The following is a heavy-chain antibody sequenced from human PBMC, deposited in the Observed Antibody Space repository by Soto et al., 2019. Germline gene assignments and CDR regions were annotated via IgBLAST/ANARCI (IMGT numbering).Heavy chain of an antibody. D-gene: IGHD3-9*01. V-gene: IGHV1-18*04. CDR2: ISAYNGNT. J-gene: IGHJ6*02. Sequence: ASGNVSCKASGYTFTSYGISWVRQAPGQGLEWMGWISAYNGNTNYAQKLQGRVTMTTDTSTSAAYMVLRSLRSDDTAVYYCGSWGHYYDMLTGYKDDYFYGVYVWGQGTAVTVSS. CDR1: GYTFTSYG. CDR3: GSWGHYYDMLTGYKDDYFYGVYV.